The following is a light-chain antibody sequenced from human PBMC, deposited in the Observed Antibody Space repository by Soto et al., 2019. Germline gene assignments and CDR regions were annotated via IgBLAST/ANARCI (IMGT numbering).Light chain of an antibody. Sequence: QSVLTQPPSVSGAPGQRITISCTGSSSNIGTGYDVHWYQQLPGTAPKLLIYANNNRPSGVPDRFSGSKSGTSASLAITGVQAEDEADYYCQPYDSSLSGSEVVFGGGTKVTVL. J-gene: IGLJ2*01. CDR2: ANN. V-gene: IGLV1-40*01. CDR1: SSNIGTGYD. CDR3: QPYDSSLSGSEVV.